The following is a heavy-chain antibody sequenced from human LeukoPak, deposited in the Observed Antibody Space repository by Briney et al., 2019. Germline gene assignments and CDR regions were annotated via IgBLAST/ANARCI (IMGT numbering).Heavy chain of an antibody. J-gene: IGHJ4*02. CDR3: AKVFRDGYNYPFDY. CDR1: GFTFSSYG. Sequence: GGSLRLSCAASGFTFSSYGMRWVRQAPGKGLEWVAVISYDGSNKYYADSVKGRFTISRDNSKNTLYLQMNSLRAEDTAVYYCAKVFRDGYNYPFDYWGQGTLVTVSS. CDR2: ISYDGSNK. V-gene: IGHV3-30*18. D-gene: IGHD5-24*01.